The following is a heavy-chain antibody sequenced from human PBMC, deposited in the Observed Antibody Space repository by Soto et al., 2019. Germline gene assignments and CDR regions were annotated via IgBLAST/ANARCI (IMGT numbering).Heavy chain of an antibody. CDR1: GGSFSGYY. D-gene: IGHD6-6*01. J-gene: IGHJ3*02. CDR3: ASESSSDPAFDI. Sequence: QVQLQQWGAGLLKPSETLSLTCAVYGGSFSGYYWSWIRQPPGKGLEWIGEINHSGSTNYNPSLKSRVTISVDTSKNQFFLKLSSVAAADTAVYYWASESSSDPAFDIWGQGTMVTVSS. V-gene: IGHV4-34*01. CDR2: INHSGST.